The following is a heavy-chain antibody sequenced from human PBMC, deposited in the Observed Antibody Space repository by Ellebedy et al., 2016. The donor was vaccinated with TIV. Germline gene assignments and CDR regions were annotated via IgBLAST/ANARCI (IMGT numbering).Heavy chain of an antibody. CDR3: ASLPLYSGSYYDY. J-gene: IGHJ4*02. CDR2: INHSGST. Sequence: SETLSLTXAVYGGSFSGYYWSWIRQPPGKGLEWIGEINHSGSTNYNPSLKSRVTISVDTSKNQFSLKLSSVTAADTAVYYCASLPLYSGSYYDYWGQGTLVTVSS. CDR1: GGSFSGYY. V-gene: IGHV4-34*01. D-gene: IGHD1-26*01.